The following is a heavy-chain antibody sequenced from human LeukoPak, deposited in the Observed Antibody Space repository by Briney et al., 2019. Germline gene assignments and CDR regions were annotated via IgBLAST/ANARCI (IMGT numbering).Heavy chain of an antibody. Sequence: GGSLKISCKGSGYSFTSYWIGWVRQMPGKGLEWMGIIYPGDSDTRYSPSFQGQVTISADKSISTAYLQWSSLKASDTAMYYCARTLAYCGGDCSAFDYWGQGTLVTVSS. CDR2: IYPGDSDT. CDR3: ARTLAYCGGDCSAFDY. V-gene: IGHV5-51*01. D-gene: IGHD2-21*02. CDR1: GYSFTSYW. J-gene: IGHJ4*02.